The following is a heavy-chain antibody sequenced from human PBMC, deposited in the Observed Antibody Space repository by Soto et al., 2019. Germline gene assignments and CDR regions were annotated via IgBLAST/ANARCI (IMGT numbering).Heavy chain of an antibody. Sequence: SETLSLTCAVYGRSFSGYYWSWIRKPPGKGLEWIGEINHSGNTNYNPSLKSRVTISVDTSKNQFSLKLSSVTAADTAVYYCARGVANREVSGSHLNWFDPWGQGTLVTVSS. V-gene: IGHV4-34*01. CDR2: INHSGNT. D-gene: IGHD3-10*01. CDR3: ARGVANREVSGSHLNWFDP. J-gene: IGHJ5*02. CDR1: GRSFSGYY.